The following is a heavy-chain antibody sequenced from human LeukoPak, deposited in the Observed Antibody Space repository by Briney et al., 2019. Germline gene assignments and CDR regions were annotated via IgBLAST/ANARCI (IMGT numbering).Heavy chain of an antibody. CDR3: MGGHGWLPEN. D-gene: IGHD3-22*01. CDR1: GFTFDDYA. Sequence: GGSLRLSCAASGFTFDDYAMHWVRQAPGKGLEWVSGISWNSGNIGYADSVKGRFTISRDNVENSLYLQMNSLRVEDTAVYYCMGGHGWLPENWGQGTLVTVSS. CDR2: ISWNSGNI. J-gene: IGHJ4*02. V-gene: IGHV3-9*01.